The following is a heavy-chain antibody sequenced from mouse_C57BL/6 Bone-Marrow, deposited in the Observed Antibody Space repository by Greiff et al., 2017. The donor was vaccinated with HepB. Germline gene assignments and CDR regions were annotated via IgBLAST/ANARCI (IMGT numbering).Heavy chain of an antibody. CDR1: GYTFTNYW. Sequence: VQLQESGAELVRPGTSVKMSCKASGYTFTNYWIGWAKQRPGHGLEWIGDIYPGGGYTNYNEKFKGKATLTADKSSSTAYMQFSSLTSEDSAIYYCASLYYYGSSPWFAYWGQGTLVTVSA. CDR2: IYPGGGYT. D-gene: IGHD1-1*01. V-gene: IGHV1-63*01. CDR3: ASLYYYGSSPWFAY. J-gene: IGHJ3*01.